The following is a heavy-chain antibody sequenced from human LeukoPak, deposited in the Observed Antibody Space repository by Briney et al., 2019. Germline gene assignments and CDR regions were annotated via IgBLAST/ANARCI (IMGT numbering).Heavy chain of an antibody. CDR3: ARASLIKVVPAAPGYYFDY. J-gene: IGHJ4*02. CDR1: GGSISSGSYY. Sequence: SETLSRTGTVSGGSISSGSYYWSWIRQPAGKGLEWSGRIYTSGSTNYNPSRESRVTISVDTSKNQFSLKLSSVTAADTAVYYCARASLIKVVPAAPGYYFDYWGQGTLVTVSS. D-gene: IGHD2-2*01. CDR2: IYTSGST. V-gene: IGHV4-61*02.